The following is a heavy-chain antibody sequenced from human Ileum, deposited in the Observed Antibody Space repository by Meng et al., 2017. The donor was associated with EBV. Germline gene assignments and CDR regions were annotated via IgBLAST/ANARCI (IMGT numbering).Heavy chain of an antibody. CDR3: ARGDILTGYWYYFDY. CDR2: TYYSGST. Sequence: LALQESGPGLVKPSETPPLTCTVSGASIRGSRYYWGWIRQPPGKGLEWIGSTYYSGSTNYNPSLKRRVTISVDTSKNQFSLNLSSVTAADTAVYYCARGDILTGYWYYFDYWGQGILVTVSS. CDR1: GASIRGSRYY. J-gene: IGHJ4*02. D-gene: IGHD3-9*01. V-gene: IGHV4-39*07.